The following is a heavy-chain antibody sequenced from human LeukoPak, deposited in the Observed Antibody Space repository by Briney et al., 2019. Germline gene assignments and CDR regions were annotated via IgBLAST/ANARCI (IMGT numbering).Heavy chain of an antibody. CDR3: TRAAYYEYFYYYMDV. V-gene: IGHV3-7*01. Sequence: GGSLRLSCAASGFAFSSYWMSWVRQAPGKGLEWVANIKQDGSEKYYVDSVKGRFTISRDNAKNSLYLQMNSLRAEDTAVYYCTRAAYYEYFYYYMDVWGKGTTVTVSS. J-gene: IGHJ6*03. D-gene: IGHD3-22*01. CDR2: IKQDGSEK. CDR1: GFAFSSYW.